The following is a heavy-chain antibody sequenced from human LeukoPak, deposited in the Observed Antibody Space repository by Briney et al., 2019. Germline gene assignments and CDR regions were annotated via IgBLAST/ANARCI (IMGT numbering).Heavy chain of an antibody. D-gene: IGHD3-10*01. CDR1: GGTFSSYA. Sequence: SVKVSCKASGGTFSSYAISWVRQAPGQGLEWMGGIIPIFGTANYAQKFQGRVTITADESTSTAYMELSSLRSEGTAVYYCARDSTDYYGSGRFSGGDYFDYWGQGTLVTVSS. J-gene: IGHJ4*02. CDR3: ARDSTDYYGSGRFSGGDYFDY. V-gene: IGHV1-69*13. CDR2: IIPIFGTA.